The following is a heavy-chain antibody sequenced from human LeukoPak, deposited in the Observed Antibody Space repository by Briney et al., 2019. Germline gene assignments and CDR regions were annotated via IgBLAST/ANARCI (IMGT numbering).Heavy chain of an antibody. V-gene: IGHV3-30*18. Sequence: PGGSLRLSCAASGFTFSSYGMHWVRQAPGKGLEWVAVISYDGSNKYYADSVKGRFTIPRDNSKNTLYLQMNSLRAEDTAVYYCAKDSTIFGVANGPLDYWGQGTLVTVSS. D-gene: IGHD3-3*01. CDR2: ISYDGSNK. CDR1: GFTFSSYG. J-gene: IGHJ4*02. CDR3: AKDSTIFGVANGPLDY.